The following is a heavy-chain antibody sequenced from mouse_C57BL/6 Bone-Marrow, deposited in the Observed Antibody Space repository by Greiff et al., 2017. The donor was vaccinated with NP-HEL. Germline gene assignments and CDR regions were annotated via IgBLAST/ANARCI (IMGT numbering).Heavy chain of an antibody. Sequence: EVKLMESGGGLVKPGGSLKLSCAASGFTFSDYGMHWVRQAPEKGLEWVAYISSGSSTIYYADTVKGRFTISRDNAKNTLFLQMTSLRSEDTAMYYCARSPYGYFDVRGTGTTVTVSS. V-gene: IGHV5-17*01. J-gene: IGHJ1*03. CDR2: ISSGSSTI. CDR3: ARSPYGYFDV. CDR1: GFTFSDYG.